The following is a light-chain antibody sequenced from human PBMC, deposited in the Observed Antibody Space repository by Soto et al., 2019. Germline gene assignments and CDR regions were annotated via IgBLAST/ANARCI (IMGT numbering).Light chain of an antibody. CDR1: QSVGSY. CDR3: QQRSNWPTIT. CDR2: DAS. J-gene: IGKJ5*01. Sequence: EIVLTQSPATLSLSPGERATLSCRASQSVGSYLAWYQQKSGQAPRPLIYDASNRATGIPARFSGSGSGTDFTLTISSLEPEDFAVYFCQQRSNWPTITFGQGTRLEIK. V-gene: IGKV3-11*01.